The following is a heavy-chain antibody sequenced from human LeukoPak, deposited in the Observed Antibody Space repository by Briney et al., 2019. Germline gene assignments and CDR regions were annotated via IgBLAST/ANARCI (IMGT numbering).Heavy chain of an antibody. CDR3: ARDPLGIAVAGSFYYYYYGMDV. Sequence: SQTLSLTCTVSGGSISSGSYYWSWIRQLAGKGLEWIGRIYTSGSTNYNPSLKSRVTISVETSKNQFSLKLSSVTAADTAVYYCARDPLGIAVAGSFYYYYYGMDVWGQGTTVTVSS. CDR1: GGSISSGSYY. CDR2: IYTSGST. V-gene: IGHV4-61*02. D-gene: IGHD6-19*01. J-gene: IGHJ6*02.